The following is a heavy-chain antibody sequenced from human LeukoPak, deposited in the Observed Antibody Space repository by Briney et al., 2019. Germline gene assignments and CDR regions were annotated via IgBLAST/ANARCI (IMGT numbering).Heavy chain of an antibody. CDR3: ARGITIFGVVHDY. V-gene: IGHV1-2*04. CDR1: GYTFTGYY. CDR2: INPNSGGT. J-gene: IGHJ4*02. D-gene: IGHD3-3*01. Sequence: GASVKVSCKASGYTFTGYYMHWVRQAPGQGLEWMGWINPNSGGTNYAQKFQGWVTMTRDTSISTAYMELSRLRSDDTAVYYCARGITIFGVVHDYWGQGTLVTVSS.